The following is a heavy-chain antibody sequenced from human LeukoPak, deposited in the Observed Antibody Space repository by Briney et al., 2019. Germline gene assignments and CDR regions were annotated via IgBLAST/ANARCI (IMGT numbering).Heavy chain of an antibody. CDR1: GASISSHS. CDR2: IYNSGTT. D-gene: IGHD1-26*01. J-gene: IGHJ1*01. CDR3: ARGAVGATEYFQH. Sequence: SETLSLTCTVSGASISSHSWSWIRQPAGKGLDWIGRIYNSGTTNYNPSLKSRVTMSVDTSKNQLSPKLSSVTAADTAVYYCARGAVGATEYFQHWGQGTLVTVSS. V-gene: IGHV4-4*07.